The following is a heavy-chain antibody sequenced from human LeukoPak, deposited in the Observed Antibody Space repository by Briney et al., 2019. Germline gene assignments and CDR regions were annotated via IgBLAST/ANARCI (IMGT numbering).Heavy chain of an antibody. V-gene: IGHV1-69*02. Sequence: SVKVSCKASGGTFSSYTISWVRQAPGQGLEWMGRIIPILGIANYAQKFQGRVTITADKSTSTAYMELSSLRSEDTAVYYCASTPGIAVAGTDYWGQGALVTVSS. CDR3: ASTPGIAVAGTDY. CDR1: GGTFSSYT. J-gene: IGHJ4*02. CDR2: IIPILGIA. D-gene: IGHD6-19*01.